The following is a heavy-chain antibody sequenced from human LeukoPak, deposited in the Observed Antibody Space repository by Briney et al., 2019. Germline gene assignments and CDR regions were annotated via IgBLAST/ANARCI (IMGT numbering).Heavy chain of an antibody. J-gene: IGHJ6*02. V-gene: IGHV4-34*01. D-gene: IGHD1-14*01. CDR3: ARDPNPPYYYYGMDV. Sequence: SETLSLTCAVYGGSFSGYYWGWIRQPPGKGLEWIGSIYYSGSTYYNPSLKSRVTISVDTSKNQFSLKLSSVTAADTAVYYCARDPNPPYYYYGMDVWGQGTTVTVSS. CDR2: IYYSGST. CDR1: GGSFSGYY.